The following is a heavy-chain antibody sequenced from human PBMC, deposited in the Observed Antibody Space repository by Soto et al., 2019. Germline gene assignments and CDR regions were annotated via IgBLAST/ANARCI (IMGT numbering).Heavy chain of an antibody. CDR1: GFSLSTSGVD. J-gene: IGHJ5*02. CDR3: AHRRPVAGRYNWFDP. CDR2: IYWDDDK. Sequence: QITLKESGPTLVKPTQTLTLTCTFSGFSLSTSGVDVGWIRQPPGKALEWLALIYWDDDKRYSPSLKSRLTLTKDTSKNQVVLTMTNMDPVDTATYYCAHRRPVAGRYNWFDPWGQGTLVTVSS. V-gene: IGHV2-5*02. D-gene: IGHD6-19*01.